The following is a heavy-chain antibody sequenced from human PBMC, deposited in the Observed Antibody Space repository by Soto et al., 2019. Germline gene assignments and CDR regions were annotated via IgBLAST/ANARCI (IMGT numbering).Heavy chain of an antibody. CDR3: ARSPEIPVEMAPRDAFDI. CDR1: GFTFSSYA. CDR2: ISYDGSNK. Sequence: QVQLVESGGGVVQPGRSLRLSCAASGFTFSSYAMHWVRQAPGKGLEWVAVISYDGSNKYYADSVKGRFTISRDNSKNTXXLQISSLSVADMAVYYCARSPEIPVEMAPRDAFDIWGQGTMVTVSS. D-gene: IGHD5-12*01. J-gene: IGHJ3*02. V-gene: IGHV3-30-3*01.